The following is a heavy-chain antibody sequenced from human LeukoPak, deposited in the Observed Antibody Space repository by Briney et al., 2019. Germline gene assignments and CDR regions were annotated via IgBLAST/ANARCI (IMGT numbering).Heavy chain of an antibody. CDR2: IYYSGST. CDR1: GGSISSYY. V-gene: IGHV4-59*01. Sequence: SETLSLTCTVSGGSISSYYWSWIRQPPGKGLEWIGYIYYSGSTNYNPSLKSRVTISVDTSKNQFSLKLSSVTAADTAVYYCARGGGSGYYYYYMDVWGKGTTVTISS. J-gene: IGHJ6*03. CDR3: ARGGGSGYYYYYMDV. D-gene: IGHD2-15*01.